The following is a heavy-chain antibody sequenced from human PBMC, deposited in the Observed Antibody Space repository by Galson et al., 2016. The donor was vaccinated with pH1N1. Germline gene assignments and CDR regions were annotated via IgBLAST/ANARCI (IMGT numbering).Heavy chain of an antibody. CDR2: FIPMLDLA. CDR3: ARVRSHEAMSGTPLY. V-gene: IGHV1-69*02. J-gene: IGHJ4*02. Sequence: SVKVSCKASGASFSSYSINWVRQAPGQGLEWIGRFIPMLDLANYARKLQGRVTITADKAASTVYMEMSSLTSEDTAVYYGARVRSHEAMSGTPLYWGQGTLVTVAS. CDR1: GASFSSYS. D-gene: IGHD6-19*01.